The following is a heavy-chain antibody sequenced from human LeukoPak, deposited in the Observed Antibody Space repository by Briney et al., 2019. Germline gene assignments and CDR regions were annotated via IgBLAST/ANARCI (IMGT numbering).Heavy chain of an antibody. D-gene: IGHD3-9*01. J-gene: IGHJ4*02. CDR1: GYSISSGYY. CDR3: ATFPRLRYFDWFDY. CDR2: IYHSGST. Sequence: SETLSLTCTVSGYSISSGYYWGWIRQPPGKGLEWIGSIYHSGSTYYNPSLKSRVTISVDTSKNQFSLKLSSVTAADTAVYYCATFPRLRYFDWFDYWGQGTLVTVSS. V-gene: IGHV4-38-2*02.